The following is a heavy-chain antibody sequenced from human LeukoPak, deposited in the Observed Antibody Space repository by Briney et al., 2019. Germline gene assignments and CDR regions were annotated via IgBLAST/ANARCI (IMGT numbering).Heavy chain of an antibody. CDR3: SRESGAFSPFGY. D-gene: IGHD1-26*01. CDR1: VDSISSSNYY. CDR2: ISLSGVT. Sequence: PSETLSLTCTVSVDSISSSNYYWGWVRQPPGQGLEWIGEISLSGVTNYNPSLKSRVTMSLDRSKNHLSLTLTSVTAADTAVYYCSRESGAFSPFGYWGQGTLVTVSS. V-gene: IGHV4-39*07. J-gene: IGHJ4*02.